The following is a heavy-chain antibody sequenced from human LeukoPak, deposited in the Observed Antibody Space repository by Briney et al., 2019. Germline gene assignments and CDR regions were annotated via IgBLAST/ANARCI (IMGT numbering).Heavy chain of an antibody. J-gene: IGHJ4*02. V-gene: IGHV3-23*01. CDR3: AKRGHCSSSSCYHYFDY. Sequence: GGSLRLSCAASGFTFSSYAMSWVRQAPGKGLEWVSAISGSGGSTYYADSVKGRFTISRDNSKNTLYLQMNSLRAEDTAVYYCAKRGHCSSSSCYHYFDYWGQGTLVTVSS. CDR2: ISGSGGST. CDR1: GFTFSSYA. D-gene: IGHD2-2*01.